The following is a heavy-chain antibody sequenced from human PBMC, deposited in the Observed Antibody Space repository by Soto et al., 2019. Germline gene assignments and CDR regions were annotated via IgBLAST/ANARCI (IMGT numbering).Heavy chain of an antibody. CDR1: GFSLSTIGVG. CDR3: AHPPRGIEDFYFEY. D-gene: IGHD3-10*01. Sequence: SGPTLVNPTQTLTLTCTFSGFSLSTIGVGGGWIRQPPGKALEWLALIYWNDDKRYSPSLKSRLTITKDTSKNQVVLTVTNMDPVDTATYYCAHPPRGIEDFYFEYWGQATLVSVS. J-gene: IGHJ4*02. V-gene: IGHV2-5*01. CDR2: IYWNDDK.